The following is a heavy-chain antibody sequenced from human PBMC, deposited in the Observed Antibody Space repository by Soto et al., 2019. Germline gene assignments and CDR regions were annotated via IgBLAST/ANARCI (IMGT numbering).Heavy chain of an antibody. J-gene: IGHJ4*02. D-gene: IGHD3-10*01. CDR2: FSLSGTT. Sequence: PSETLSLTCTVSGASITGSSYWSWIRQPAGKGLEWIGRFSLSGTTNYNPSLKSRVTMSVDTSKNQFSLKLSSVTAADTAVYYCARVVPYYYGSGSYYFDYWGQGTLVTVSS. CDR3: ARVVPYYYGSGSYYFDY. V-gene: IGHV4-4*07. CDR1: GASITGSSY.